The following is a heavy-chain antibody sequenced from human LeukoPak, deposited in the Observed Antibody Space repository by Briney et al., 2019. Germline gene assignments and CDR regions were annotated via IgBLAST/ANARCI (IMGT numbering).Heavy chain of an antibody. CDR1: GFTFTNNF. CDR2: IKQDGSET. CDR3: ARVVDHDYGDYYLDY. J-gene: IGHJ4*02. D-gene: IGHD4-17*01. Sequence: GGSLRLSCAASGFTFTNNFMSWVRQVPGKGLEWVANIKQDGSETTYADSVKGRLTISRDNSKNTLYLQMNSLRAEDTAVYYCARVVDHDYGDYYLDYWGQGTLVTVSS. V-gene: IGHV3-7*03.